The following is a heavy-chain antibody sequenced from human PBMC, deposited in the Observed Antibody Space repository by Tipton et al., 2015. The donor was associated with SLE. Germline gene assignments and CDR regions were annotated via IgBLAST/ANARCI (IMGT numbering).Heavy chain of an antibody. D-gene: IGHD2-15*01. CDR1: GFTFDDYA. CDR2: ISWNSGSR. V-gene: IGHV3-9*01. CDR3: AYCSGGSCYSNAFDI. Sequence: SLRLSCAASGFTFDDYAMHWVRQAPGKGLEGVSGISWNSGSRAYADSVKGRFTISRDNSKNTLYLQMNSLRGEDTAVYYCAYCSGGSCYSNAFDIRGQGTMVTVSS. J-gene: IGHJ3*02.